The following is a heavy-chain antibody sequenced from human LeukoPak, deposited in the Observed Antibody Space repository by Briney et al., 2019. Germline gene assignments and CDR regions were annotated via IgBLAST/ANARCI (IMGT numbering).Heavy chain of an antibody. Sequence: ASVKVSCKASGYTFTSYYMHWVRQAPGQGLEWMGIINPSGGSTSYAQKFQGRVTMTRDMSTSTVYMELSSLRSDDTAVYYCARDTALDIVVVPAATPYYYYYMDVWGKGTTVTVSS. D-gene: IGHD2-2*03. J-gene: IGHJ6*03. V-gene: IGHV1-46*01. CDR1: GYTFTSYY. CDR3: ARDTALDIVVVPAATPYYYYYMDV. CDR2: INPSGGST.